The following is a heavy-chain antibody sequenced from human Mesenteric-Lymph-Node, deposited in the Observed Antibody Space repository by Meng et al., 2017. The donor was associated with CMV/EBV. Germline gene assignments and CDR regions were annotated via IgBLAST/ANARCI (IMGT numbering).Heavy chain of an antibody. CDR3: AKEEGYCSSTSCPPRWFDP. J-gene: IGHJ5*02. D-gene: IGHD2-2*01. V-gene: IGHV3-23*01. Sequence: GGSLRLSCAASGFSFSTYAMSWVRQAPGKGLEWVSGVNYSGGSTYYADSVKGRFTISRDNSKNTLYLQMNSLRAEDTAVYYCAKEEGYCSSTSCPPRWFDPWGQGTLVTVSS. CDR2: VNYSGGST. CDR1: GFSFSTYA.